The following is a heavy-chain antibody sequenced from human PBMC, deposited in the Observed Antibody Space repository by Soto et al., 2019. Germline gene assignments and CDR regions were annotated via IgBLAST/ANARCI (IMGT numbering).Heavy chain of an antibody. CDR2: IYYSGST. CDR1: GGSISSSSYY. V-gene: IGHV4-39*01. CDR3: TLWFGELYFYYYGMDV. Sequence: SETLSLTCTVSGGSISSSSYYWGWIRQPPGKGLEWIGSIYYSGSTYYNPSLKSRVTISVDTSKNQFSLKLSSVTAADTAVYYCTLWFGELYFYYYGMDVWGQGTTVTVSS. J-gene: IGHJ6*02. D-gene: IGHD3-10*01.